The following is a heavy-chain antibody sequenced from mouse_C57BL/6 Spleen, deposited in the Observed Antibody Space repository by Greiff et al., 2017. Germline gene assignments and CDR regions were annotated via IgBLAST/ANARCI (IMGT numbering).Heavy chain of an antibody. Sequence: QVQLQQSGAELVKPGASVKMSCKASGYTFTSYWITWVKQRPGQGLAWIGDIYPGSGSTNYNEKFKSKATLTVDTSSSTAYMQLSSLTSEDSAVYYCARKYYGSSYGYFDVWGTGTTVTVSS. CDR2: IYPGSGST. V-gene: IGHV1-55*01. J-gene: IGHJ1*03. CDR1: GYTFTSYW. CDR3: ARKYYGSSYGYFDV. D-gene: IGHD1-1*01.